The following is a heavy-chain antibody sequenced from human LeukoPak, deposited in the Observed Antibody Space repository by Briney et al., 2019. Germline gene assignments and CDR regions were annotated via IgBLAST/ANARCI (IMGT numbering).Heavy chain of an antibody. J-gene: IGHJ4*02. CDR3: ARLPHTGYAFDY. V-gene: IGHV4-39*07. CDR1: GDSISSSSYY. CDR2: IYYSGST. D-gene: IGHD5-12*01. Sequence: SETLSLTCTVSGDSISSSSYYWGWIRQPPGKGLEWIGSIYYSGSTYYNPSLKSRVTISVDTSKNQFSLKLSSVTAADTAVYYCARLPHTGYAFDYWGQGTLVTVSS.